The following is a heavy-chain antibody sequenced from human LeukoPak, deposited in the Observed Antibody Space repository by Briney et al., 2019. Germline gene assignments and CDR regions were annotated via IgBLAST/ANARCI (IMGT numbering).Heavy chain of an antibody. J-gene: IGHJ3*02. V-gene: IGHV3-9*01. CDR3: ARSHRDAFYI. CDR1: GFTFAGYA. Sequence: GGSLRLSCAASGFTFAGYAMHWVRQAPGEGMEWVLGIIWNSGSRGYAESVKCRFTISRDNAKNSLYLQMNSLRADDTALYYCARSHRDAFYIWGQGTMVTVSS. CDR2: IIWNSGSR.